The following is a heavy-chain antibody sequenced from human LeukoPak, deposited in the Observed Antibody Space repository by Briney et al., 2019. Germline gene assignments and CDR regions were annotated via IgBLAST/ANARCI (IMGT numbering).Heavy chain of an antibody. CDR3: VPLGATPRQASDI. D-gene: IGHD1-26*01. CDR2: ISSSSTI. J-gene: IGHJ3*02. V-gene: IGHV3-48*04. Sequence: GGSLRLSCAASGFTFSNYSMNWVRQAPGKGLEWVSYISSSSTIYYADSVKGRFTISRDNAKNSLYLQMNSLRAEDTAVYYCVPLGATPRQASDIWGQGTMVTVSS. CDR1: GFTFSNYS.